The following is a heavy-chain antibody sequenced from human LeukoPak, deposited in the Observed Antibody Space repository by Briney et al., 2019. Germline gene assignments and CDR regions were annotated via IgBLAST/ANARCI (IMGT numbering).Heavy chain of an antibody. CDR3: STLRESDV. J-gene: IGHJ6*02. Sequence: GASVKVSCKVYGYTLTELRMYWVRQAPGKGLEWMGGFDPEDGESIYAQRFQGRVTMTDDTSTETAYMELSSLRSDDTAVYYCSTLRESDVWGQGTTVTVSS. V-gene: IGHV1-24*01. CDR2: FDPEDGES. CDR1: GYTLTELR. D-gene: IGHD2/OR15-2a*01.